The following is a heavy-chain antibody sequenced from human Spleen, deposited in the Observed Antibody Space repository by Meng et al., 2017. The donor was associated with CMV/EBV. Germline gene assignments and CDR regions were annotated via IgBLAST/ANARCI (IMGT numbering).Heavy chain of an antibody. V-gene: IGHV4-38-2*02. D-gene: IGHD3-10*01. CDR2: VYHSGST. CDR3: ARDSNRGEYYYYGLDV. J-gene: IGHJ6*02. CDR1: GGSISSGYY. Sequence: GSLRLSCTVSGGSISSGYYWGWIRQPPGKGLEWIGSVYHSGSTYYNPSLKSRVTISVDTSKNQFSLKLSSVTAADTAVYYCARDSNRGEYYYYGLDVWGQGTTVTVSS.